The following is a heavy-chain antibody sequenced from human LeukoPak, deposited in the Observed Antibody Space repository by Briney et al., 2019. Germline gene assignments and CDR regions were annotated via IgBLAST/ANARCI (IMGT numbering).Heavy chain of an antibody. CDR2: IYYSGST. CDR3: ARRLWFAELLDY. CDR1: GGSISSGGYY. J-gene: IGHJ4*02. D-gene: IGHD3-10*01. V-gene: IGHV4-31*03. Sequence: PSETLSLTCTVSGGSISSGGYYWSWIRQHPGKGLEWIGYIYYSGSTYYNPSLKSRVTISVDTSKNQFSLKLSSVTAADTAVYYCARRLWFAELLDYWGQGTLVTVSS.